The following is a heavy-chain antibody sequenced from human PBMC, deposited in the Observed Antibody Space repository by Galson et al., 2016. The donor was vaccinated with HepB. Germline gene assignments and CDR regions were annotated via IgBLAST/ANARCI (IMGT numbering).Heavy chain of an antibody. J-gene: IGHJ6*02. Sequence: SLRLSCAASGFTFGSYWMHWVRQAPGEGLQWVASIKEDESETWYVDSVKGRFTISRDNAKNSLDLQMNSLRAEDTAVYYCARDGCLYAMDVWGQGAAVTVAS. D-gene: IGHD4/OR15-4a*01. CDR2: IKEDESET. V-gene: IGHV3-7*03. CDR3: ARDGCLYAMDV. CDR1: GFTFGSYW.